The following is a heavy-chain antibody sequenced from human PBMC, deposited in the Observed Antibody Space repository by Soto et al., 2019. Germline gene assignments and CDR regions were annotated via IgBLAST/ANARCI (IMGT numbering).Heavy chain of an antibody. V-gene: IGHV3-21*06. CDR1: GFTFTSST. J-gene: IGHJ6*02. CDR3: VRLDCSGTSCYFYGLDV. CDR2: ISSGSSDK. Sequence: GGSLRLSCAASGFTFTSSTMKWVRQAPGKGLEWVSSISSGSSDKYYADSVRGRFTISRDDAMNSVYLQMKGLRAEDSAVYYCVRLDCSGTSCYFYGLDVWGQGTTVTVSS. D-gene: IGHD2-2*01.